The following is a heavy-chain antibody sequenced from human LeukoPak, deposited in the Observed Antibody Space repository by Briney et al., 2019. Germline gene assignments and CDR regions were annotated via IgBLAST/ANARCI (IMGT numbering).Heavy chain of an antibody. V-gene: IGHV4-59*01. D-gene: IGHD3-22*01. CDR1: GGSISSYY. J-gene: IGHJ6*02. CDR2: IYYSGST. CDR3: ARGTLYYYDSSGYYLGYYYYYGMDV. Sequence: TSETLSLTCTVSGGSISSYYWSWIRQPPGKGLEWIGYIYYSGSTNYNPSLKSRVTISVDTSKNQFSLKLSSVTAADTAVYYCARGTLYYYDSSGYYLGYYYYYGMDVWGQGTTVTVSS.